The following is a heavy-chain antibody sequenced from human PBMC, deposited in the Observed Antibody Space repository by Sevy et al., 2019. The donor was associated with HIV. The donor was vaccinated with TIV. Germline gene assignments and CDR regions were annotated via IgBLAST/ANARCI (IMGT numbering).Heavy chain of an antibody. CDR1: GFSFSSYW. CDR2: IKQDESEK. J-gene: IGHJ4*02. V-gene: IGHV3-7*03. Sequence: GGSLRLSCAASGFSFSSYWMHWVRQAPGKGLEWVANIKQDESEKYYAASVKGRFTISRDNAKNSVYLLMNSLRPEDTAIYYCARGNSGSFDYWGQGTLVTVSS. CDR3: ARGNSGSFDY. D-gene: IGHD3-22*01.